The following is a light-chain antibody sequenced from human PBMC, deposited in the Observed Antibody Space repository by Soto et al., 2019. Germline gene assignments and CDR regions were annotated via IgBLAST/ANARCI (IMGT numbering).Light chain of an antibody. CDR1: SSDVGGYNY. J-gene: IGLJ1*01. Sequence: QSALTQPASVSGSPGQSITISCTGTSSDVGGYNYVSWYQQHPGKAPKLMIYDVSNRPSGVSNRFSGSKSGNTASLTISGLQAEDGADYYGSSYTSSSSVFGTGTKVTVL. CDR3: SSYTSSSSV. V-gene: IGLV2-14*01. CDR2: DVS.